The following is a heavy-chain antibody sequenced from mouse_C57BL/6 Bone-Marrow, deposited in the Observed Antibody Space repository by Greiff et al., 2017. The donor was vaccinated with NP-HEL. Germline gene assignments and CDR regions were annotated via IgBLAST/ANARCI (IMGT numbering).Heavy chain of an antibody. CDR3: ASDRGTVVPFAY. J-gene: IGHJ3*01. D-gene: IGHD1-1*01. CDR2: IWGVGST. Sequence: VQLKESGPGLVAPSQSLSITCTVSGFSLTSYGVDWVRQSPGKGLEWLGVIWGVGSTNFNSALKSRLSISKDNSKSQVFLKMNSLQTDDTAMYYCASDRGTVVPFAYWGQGTLVTVSA. V-gene: IGHV2-6*01. CDR1: GFSLTSYG.